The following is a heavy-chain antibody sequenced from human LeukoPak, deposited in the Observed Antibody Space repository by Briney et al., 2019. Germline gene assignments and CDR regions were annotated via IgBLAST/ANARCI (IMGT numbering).Heavy chain of an antibody. CDR2: INIDGRRR. CDR3: ATVAGDF. Sequence: PGGSLRLSCVASGFTFRDNWTNWIRQAPGKGLVWVSRINIDGRRRDYADSVKGRFTISRDNAKNTVYLQMHSLRAEDTAHYYCATVAGDFWGQGTLVTVSS. D-gene: IGHD6-19*01. J-gene: IGHJ4*02. V-gene: IGHV3-74*01. CDR1: GFTFRDNW.